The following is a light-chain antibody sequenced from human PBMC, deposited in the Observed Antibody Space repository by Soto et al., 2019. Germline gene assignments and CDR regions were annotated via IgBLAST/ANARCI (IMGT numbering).Light chain of an antibody. CDR1: QSISSY. CDR3: QQSYSTPLT. CDR2: VAS. V-gene: IGKV1-39*01. Sequence: DIQMTQSPSSLSASVGDRVTITCRASQSISSYLNWYQQKPGKAPKLLSFVASSLQSGVPSRFSGSGSGTDFTLTISNLQPEDFATYYCQQSYSTPLTFGGGTKVEIK. J-gene: IGKJ4*01.